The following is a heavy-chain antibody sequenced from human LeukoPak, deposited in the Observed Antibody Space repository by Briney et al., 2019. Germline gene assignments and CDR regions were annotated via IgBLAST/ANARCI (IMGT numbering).Heavy chain of an antibody. J-gene: IGHJ5*02. V-gene: IGHV4-4*07. CDR3: ARQYYDILTGYYNWWFDP. CDR2: IYTSGST. CDR1: GGSISSYY. Sequence: SETLSLTCTVSGGSISSYYWSWIRQPAGKGLEWIGRIYTSGSTNYNPSLKSRVNMSVDTSKNQFSLKLSSVTAADTAVYYCARQYYDILTGYYNWWFDPWGQGTLVTVYS. D-gene: IGHD3-9*01.